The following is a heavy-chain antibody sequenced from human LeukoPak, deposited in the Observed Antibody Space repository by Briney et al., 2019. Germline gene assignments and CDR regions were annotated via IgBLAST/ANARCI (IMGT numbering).Heavy chain of an antibody. J-gene: IGHJ1*01. Sequence: GGSLRLSCAASGFTFSSYSMNWVRQAPGKGLEWVSSISSSSRYIYYADSVKGRFTISRDNAKNSLYLQMNSLRAEDTAVYYCASLSGLRFKAEYFQHWGQGTLVTVSS. CDR2: ISSSSRYI. V-gene: IGHV3-21*01. CDR1: GFTFSSYS. D-gene: IGHD5-12*01. CDR3: ASLSGLRFKAEYFQH.